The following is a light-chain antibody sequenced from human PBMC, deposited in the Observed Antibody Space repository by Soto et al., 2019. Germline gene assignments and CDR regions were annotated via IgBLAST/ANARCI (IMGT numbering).Light chain of an antibody. Sequence: DIPMTQSPSSLSASVGDRVTITCRASQSISIYLNWYQQKPGKAPNLLIYDASSLQSGVPSRFSGSGSGTDFTLTISNLQPEDLATYYCQHSYNTPPAFGQGTKVEIK. V-gene: IGKV1-39*01. J-gene: IGKJ1*01. CDR1: QSISIY. CDR3: QHSYNTPPA. CDR2: DAS.